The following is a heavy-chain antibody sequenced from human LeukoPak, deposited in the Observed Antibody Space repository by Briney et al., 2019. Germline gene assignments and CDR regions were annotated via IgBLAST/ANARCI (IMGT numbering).Heavy chain of an antibody. CDR1: GDSVSSNNAA. Sequence: SQTLSLTCAISGDSVSSNNAAWNWISQSPSRGLEWLGRTYYRSKWYNNYAVSVKSRIIINPDTSKNQFSLQLNSVTPEDTAVYYCVGASYDSSGYFNFDYWGQGTLVTVSS. D-gene: IGHD3-22*01. CDR2: TYYRSKWYN. CDR3: VGASYDSSGYFNFDY. V-gene: IGHV6-1*01. J-gene: IGHJ4*02.